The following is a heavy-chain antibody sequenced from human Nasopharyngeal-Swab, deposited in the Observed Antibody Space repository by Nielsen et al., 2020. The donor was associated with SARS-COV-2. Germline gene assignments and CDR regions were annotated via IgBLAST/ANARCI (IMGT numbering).Heavy chain of an antibody. J-gene: IGHJ6*03. CDR1: GFTFSSYA. CDR3: AKEATLGGVGDYYYMDV. V-gene: IGHV3-23*01. CDR2: ISGSGGST. D-gene: IGHD3-16*01. Sequence: GGSLRLSCAASGFTFSSYAMSWVRQAPGKGLEWVSAISGSGGSTYYADSVKGRFTISRDNSKNTPYLQMNSLRADDTAVYYCAKEATLGGVGDYYYMDVWGKGTTVTVSS.